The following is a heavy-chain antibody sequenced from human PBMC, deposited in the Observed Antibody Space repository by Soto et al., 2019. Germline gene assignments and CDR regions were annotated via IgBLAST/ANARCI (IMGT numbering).Heavy chain of an antibody. D-gene: IGHD3-22*01. CDR3: ARAPDYYDSSGKEMDV. CDR2: IGTAGDT. V-gene: IGHV3-13*01. CDR1: GFTFSSYD. J-gene: IGHJ6*02. Sequence: GGSLRLSCAASGFTFSSYDMHWVRQATGKGLEWVSAIGTAGDTYYPGSVKGRFTISRENAKNSLYLQMNSLRAEDTAVYYCARAPDYYDSSGKEMDVWGQGTTVTVSS.